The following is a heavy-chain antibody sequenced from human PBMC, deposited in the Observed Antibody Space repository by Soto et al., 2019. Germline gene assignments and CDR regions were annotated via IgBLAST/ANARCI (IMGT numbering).Heavy chain of an antibody. V-gene: IGHV4-30-2*01. CDR3: ARVPDV. CDR2: IYHSGST. CDR1: GGSIGSGGYS. Sequence: SETLSLSSAVSGGSIGSGGYSWTWVRQPPGKGLEWIGYIYHSGSTYYNPSLKSRVTISVDRSKNQFSLKLSSVTAADTAVYYCARVPDVWGQGTTVTVSS. J-gene: IGHJ6*02.